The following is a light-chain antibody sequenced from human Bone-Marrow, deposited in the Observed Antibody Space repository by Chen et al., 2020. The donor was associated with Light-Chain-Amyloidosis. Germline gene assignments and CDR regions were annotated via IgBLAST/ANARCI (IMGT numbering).Light chain of an antibody. CDR2: RDT. CDR1: DLPTKY. CDR3: QSADSSGTYEVI. Sequence: SYELTQPPSVSVSPGQTARITCSGDDLPTKYAYWYQQKPGQAPVLVIQRDTERPSGIAERFAGSSSGKTATLTISGVQEEDEADYHCQSADSSGTYEVIFGGGTKLTVL. V-gene: IGLV3-25*03. J-gene: IGLJ2*01.